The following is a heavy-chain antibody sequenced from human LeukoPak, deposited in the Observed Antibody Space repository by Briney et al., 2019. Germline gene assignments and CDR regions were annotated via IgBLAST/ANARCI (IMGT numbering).Heavy chain of an antibody. Sequence: ASVKVSCKASGYTFTSYDINWVRQATGQGLEWMGWMNPNSGNTGCAQKFQGRVTMTRNTSISTAYMELSSLRSEDTAVYYCARAADYGDYEGPIGWGQGTLVIVSS. D-gene: IGHD4-17*01. CDR3: ARAADYGDYEGPIG. CDR1: GYTFTSYD. CDR2: MNPNSGNT. J-gene: IGHJ4*02. V-gene: IGHV1-8*01.